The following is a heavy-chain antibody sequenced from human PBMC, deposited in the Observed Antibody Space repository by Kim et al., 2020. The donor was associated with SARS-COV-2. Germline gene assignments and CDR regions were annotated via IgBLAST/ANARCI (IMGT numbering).Heavy chain of an antibody. Sequence: YADSVKGRFANSRDDSKTTVYLRMNSLRAEGTAVYYCTRDCGGGCFAGIYWGQGTLVTVSS. D-gene: IGHD2-21*02. CDR3: TRDCGGGCFAGIY. V-gene: IGHV3-23*01. J-gene: IGHJ4*02.